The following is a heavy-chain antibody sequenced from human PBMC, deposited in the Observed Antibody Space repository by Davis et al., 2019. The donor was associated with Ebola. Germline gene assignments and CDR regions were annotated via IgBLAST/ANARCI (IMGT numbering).Heavy chain of an antibody. CDR1: GFVFRNYV. CDR3: AKDTSNIWFDI. CDR2: LGTSADT. J-gene: IGHJ3*02. D-gene: IGHD1-26*01. Sequence: GESLKISCAASGFVFRNYVMSWVRQAPGKGLEWVSTLGTSADTYYADSVKGRFTISRDNSKNTLYPQMNGLRVEDTAIYYCAKDTSNIWFDIWGQGTMVTVSS. V-gene: IGHV3-23*01.